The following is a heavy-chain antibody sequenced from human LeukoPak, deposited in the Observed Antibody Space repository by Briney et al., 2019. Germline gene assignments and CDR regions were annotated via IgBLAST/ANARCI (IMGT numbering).Heavy chain of an antibody. CDR1: GFTFSSYA. J-gene: IGHJ4*02. D-gene: IGHD3-9*01. CDR3: ARDQDEYLDWLFFFDY. CDR2: ISYDGSNK. Sequence: GGSLRLSCAASGFTFSSYAMHWVRQAPGKGLEWVAVISYDGSNKYYADSVKGRFTISRDNSKNTLYLQMNSLRAEDTAVYYCARDQDEYLDWLFFFDYWGQGTLVTVSS. V-gene: IGHV3-30*04.